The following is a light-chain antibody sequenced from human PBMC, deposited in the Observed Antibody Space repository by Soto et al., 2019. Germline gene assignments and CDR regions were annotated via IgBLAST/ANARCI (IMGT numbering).Light chain of an antibody. CDR1: SSDVGGYNY. J-gene: IGLJ2*01. CDR3: SSYTSSSTL. CDR2: EVS. V-gene: IGLV2-14*01. Sequence: QAVRTQPASVSGSPGQSITISCTGTSSDVGGYNYVSWYQQHPGKAPKLMIYEVSNRPSGVSNRFSGSKSGNTASLTISGLQAEDEADYYCSSYTSSSTLFGGGTKVTVL.